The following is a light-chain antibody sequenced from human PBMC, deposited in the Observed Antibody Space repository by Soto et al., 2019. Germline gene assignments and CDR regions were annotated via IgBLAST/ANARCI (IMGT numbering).Light chain of an antibody. CDR2: GAS. J-gene: IGKJ1*01. V-gene: IGKV3-11*01. Sequence: EIVLTQSPATLSVSPGERATLSCRASQSLCTYLAWYQQKPGQAPRLLIYGASSRATGIPNRFSGSGSGTDLTIAISSLQPEDSETYYCLQDINYPWTFGQGTKVDIK. CDR3: LQDINYPWT. CDR1: QSLCTY.